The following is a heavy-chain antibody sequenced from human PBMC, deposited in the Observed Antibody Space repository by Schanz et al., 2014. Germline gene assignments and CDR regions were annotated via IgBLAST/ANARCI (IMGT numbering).Heavy chain of an antibody. Sequence: EMQLVESGGGLVQPGRSLRLSCAASGFTFEDYAMHWVRQVPGKGLEWVAGLSWNRRSVGYADSVKGRFTISRENGKNSLYLQMNSLRAGDTAKYYCARGNYGMDVWGQGTTVTVPS. V-gene: IGHV3-9*01. J-gene: IGHJ6*02. CDR1: GFTFEDYA. CDR3: ARGNYGMDV. CDR2: LSWNRRSV.